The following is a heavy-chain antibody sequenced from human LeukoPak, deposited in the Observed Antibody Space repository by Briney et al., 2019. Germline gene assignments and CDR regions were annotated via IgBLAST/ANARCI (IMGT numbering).Heavy chain of an antibody. V-gene: IGHV4-39*01. D-gene: IGHD1-20*01. CDR2: ISYSGST. CDR1: GGSIGSTTYY. J-gene: IGHJ4*02. CDR3: ARRITGTTSDSYDY. Sequence: SETLSLTCTVSGGSIGSTTYYWGWIRQSPGKGLMWVGRISYSGSTYYNPSLKSRVSISVDTSKNQFYLKVIAVTAADTAVYYCARRITGTTSDSYDYWGQGTLVTVSS.